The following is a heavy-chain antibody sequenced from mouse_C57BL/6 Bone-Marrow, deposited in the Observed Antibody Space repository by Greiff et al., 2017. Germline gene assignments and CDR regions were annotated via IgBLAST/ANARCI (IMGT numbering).Heavy chain of an antibody. CDR1: GYTFTSYW. V-gene: IGHV1-52*01. Sequence: QVQLQQPGAELVRPGSSVKLSCKASGYTFTSYWMHWVKQRPIQGLEWIGNIDPSDSETHYNQKFKDKATLTVDKSSSTAYMQLSSLTSEDSAVYYCATRGGYDGYYYAMDYWGQGTSVTVSS. J-gene: IGHJ4*01. CDR3: ATRGGYDGYYYAMDY. D-gene: IGHD2-2*01. CDR2: IDPSDSET.